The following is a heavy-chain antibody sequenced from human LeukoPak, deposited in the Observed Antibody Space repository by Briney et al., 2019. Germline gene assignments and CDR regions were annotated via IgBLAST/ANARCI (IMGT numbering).Heavy chain of an antibody. CDR3: ARGSYYYDSSGYSVYYFDY. CDR1: GFTFSSYD. J-gene: IGHJ4*02. D-gene: IGHD3-22*01. Sequence: PGGSLRLSCAASGFTFSSYDMHWVRQATGKGLEWVSAIGTAGDTYYPGSVKGRFTISRENAKNSLYLQMNSLRAGDTAVYYCARGSYYYDSSGYSVYYFDYWGQGTLVTVSS. CDR2: IGTAGDT. V-gene: IGHV3-13*01.